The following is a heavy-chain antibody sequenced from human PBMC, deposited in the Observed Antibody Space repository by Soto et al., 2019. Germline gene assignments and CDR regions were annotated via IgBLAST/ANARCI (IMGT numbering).Heavy chain of an antibody. Sequence: QVRLVESGGGVVQPGRSLRLSCTAPGFSFSSYAMYWFRQPPGKGLEWVAVISKDGMNKNYADSVKGRVTVSRDNANYSLDLQLNSLRGEDTAMYYCARDMYSSDYFVKWFEPWGQGTLVTVSS. V-gene: IGHV3-30*04. CDR2: ISKDGMNK. CDR1: GFSFSSYA. J-gene: IGHJ5*02. CDR3: ARDMYSSDYFVKWFEP. D-gene: IGHD6-19*01.